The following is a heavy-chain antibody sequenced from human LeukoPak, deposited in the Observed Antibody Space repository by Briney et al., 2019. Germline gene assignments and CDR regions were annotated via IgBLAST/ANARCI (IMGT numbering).Heavy chain of an antibody. J-gene: IGHJ4*02. Sequence: ASVKVSCKASGYTFTSYDINWVRQATGQGLEWMGWMNPNSGNTGYARKFQGRVTMTRNTSISTAYMELSSLRSEDTAVYYCARGKARDGYNYPGIFDYWGQGTLVTVSS. V-gene: IGHV1-8*01. D-gene: IGHD5-24*01. CDR2: MNPNSGNT. CDR3: ARGKARDGYNYPGIFDY. CDR1: GYTFTSYD.